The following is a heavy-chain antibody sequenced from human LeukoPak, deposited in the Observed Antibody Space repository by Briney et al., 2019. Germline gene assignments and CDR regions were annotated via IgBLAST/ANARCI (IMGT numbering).Heavy chain of an antibody. CDR1: GGSISSYY. CDR3: ARGRDDFWSGYIDAFDI. J-gene: IGHJ3*02. V-gene: IGHV4-59*01. CDR2: IYYSGST. D-gene: IGHD3-3*01. Sequence: SETLSLTRTVSGGSISSYYWSWIRQPPGKGLEWIGYIYYSGSTNYNPSLKSRVTISVDTSKNQFSLKLSSVTAADTAVYYCARGRDDFWSGYIDAFDIWGQGTMVTVSS.